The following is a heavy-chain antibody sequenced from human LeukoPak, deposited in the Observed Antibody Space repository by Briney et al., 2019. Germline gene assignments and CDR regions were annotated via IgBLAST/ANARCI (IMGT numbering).Heavy chain of an antibody. CDR3: ARDVGGNYQYFDN. D-gene: IGHD4-11*01. CDR1: GGSISSGDYY. J-gene: IGHJ4*02. CDR2: IYTSGST. Sequence: SETLSLTCTVSGGSISSGDYYWSWIRQPAGKGLEWIGRIYTSGSTNYNPSLKSRVTMSVDTSKNQFSLKLSSVTAADTAVYYCARDVGGNYQYFDNWGQGTLVTVSS. V-gene: IGHV4-61*02.